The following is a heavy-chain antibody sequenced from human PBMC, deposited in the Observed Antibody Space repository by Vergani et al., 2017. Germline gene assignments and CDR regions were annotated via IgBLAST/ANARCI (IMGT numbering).Heavy chain of an antibody. V-gene: IGHV4-39*01. CDR3: WCGSGEDFDY. Sequence: QLQLQESGPGLVKPSETLSLTCTVSGGSISSGSYYWGWVRQPPGKGLEGIGTIYYSGTTHYKPSLKSRVTISVDTSKNQLSLKQSSVTAAGTAVYYCWCGSGEDFDYWGQGTLVTVSS. D-gene: IGHD3-10*01. CDR2: IYYSGTT. J-gene: IGHJ4*02. CDR1: GGSISSGSYY.